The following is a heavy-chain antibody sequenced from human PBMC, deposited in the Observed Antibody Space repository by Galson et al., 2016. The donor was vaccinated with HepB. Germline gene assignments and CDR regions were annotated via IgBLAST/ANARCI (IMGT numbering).Heavy chain of an antibody. V-gene: IGHV4-30-2*01. CDR3: ASVPLTTEWYFGF. D-gene: IGHD4-11*01. CDR1: GASIISSAYS. J-gene: IGHJ4*02. Sequence: TLSLTCAVSGASIISSAYSWSWIRQPPGKALEWIGYIYHSGNTYYNPSLKSRVTISVDRSKNQLSLKLSPVIAADTAVYYCASVPLTTEWYFGFWGQGTLVTVSS. CDR2: IYHSGNT.